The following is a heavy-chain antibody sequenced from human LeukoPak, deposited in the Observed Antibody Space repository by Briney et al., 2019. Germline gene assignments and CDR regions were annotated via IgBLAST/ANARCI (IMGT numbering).Heavy chain of an antibody. CDR2: ISYDGSNK. D-gene: IGHD3-10*01. Sequence: GGSLRLSCAASGFTFSSFGMSWVRQAPGKGLEWVAVISYDGSNKYYADSVQGRFTISRDNSKNTLYLQMTSLRAEDTAVYYCAKRPPGSGLDYWGQGTLVTVSS. J-gene: IGHJ4*02. CDR3: AKRPPGSGLDY. CDR1: GFTFSSFG. V-gene: IGHV3-30*18.